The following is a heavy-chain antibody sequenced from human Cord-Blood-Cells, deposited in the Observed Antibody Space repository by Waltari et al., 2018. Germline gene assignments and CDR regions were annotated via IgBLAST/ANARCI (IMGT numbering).Heavy chain of an antibody. D-gene: IGHD2-15*01. V-gene: IGHV4-31*03. Sequence: QVQLQESGPGLVKPSQTLSLTCPVSGGSISSGGYYWTWLRQHPGKGLEWIGYIYYSGSTYYNPSLKSRVTISVDTSKNQFSLKLSSVTAADTAVYYCASPWSVAADAFDIWGQGTMVTVSS. CDR1: GGSISSGGYY. CDR2: IYYSGST. J-gene: IGHJ3*02. CDR3: ASPWSVAADAFDI.